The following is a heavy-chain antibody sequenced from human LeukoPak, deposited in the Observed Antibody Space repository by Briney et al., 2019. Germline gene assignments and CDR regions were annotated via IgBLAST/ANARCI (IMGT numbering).Heavy chain of an antibody. CDR2: IYHSGST. CDR1: GGSISSSNR. V-gene: IGHV4-4*02. J-gene: IGHJ3*02. D-gene: IGHD3-9*01. Sequence: SGTLSLTCAVSGGSISSSNRWSWVRQPPGKGLEWIGEIYHSGSTNYNPSLKSRVTISVDKSKNQFSLKLSSVTAADTAVYYCARAATTRFYPPDAFDIWGQGTMVTVSS. CDR3: ARAATTRFYPPDAFDI.